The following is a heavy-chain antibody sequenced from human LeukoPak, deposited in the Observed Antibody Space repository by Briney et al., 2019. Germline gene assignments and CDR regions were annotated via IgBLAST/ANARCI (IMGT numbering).Heavy chain of an antibody. CDR1: GGSISSSNW. V-gene: IGHV4-4*02. CDR3: ARVESSSSGAADY. Sequence: SGTLSLTCAVSGGSISSSNWWSWVRQPPGKGLERIGEIYHSGSTNYNPSLKSRVTISVDKSKNQFSLKLSSVTAADTAVYYCARVESSSSGAADYWGQGTLVTVSS. D-gene: IGHD6-6*01. J-gene: IGHJ4*02. CDR2: IYHSGST.